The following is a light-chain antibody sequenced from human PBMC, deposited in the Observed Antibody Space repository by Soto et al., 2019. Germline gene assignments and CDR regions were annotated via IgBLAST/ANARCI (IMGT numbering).Light chain of an antibody. J-gene: IGKJ2*01. V-gene: IGKV3-11*01. CDR1: QSVGNN. CDR2: EAS. Sequence: EIVLTQSPATLSLSPGERATLSCRASQSVGNNLAWYQQKPGQAPGLLIYEASTRATGIPARFSGSGSGTDFTLTISSLEPEDFAVYYCQQYYSIPFTFGQGTKLEI. CDR3: QQYYSIPFT.